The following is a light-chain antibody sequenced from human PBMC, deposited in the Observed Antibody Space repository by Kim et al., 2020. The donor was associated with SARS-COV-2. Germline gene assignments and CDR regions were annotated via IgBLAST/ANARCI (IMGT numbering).Light chain of an antibody. J-gene: IGLJ2*01. CDR3: NSRDSNNNVV. CDR2: GKN. CDR1: SPRSYY. V-gene: IGLV3-19*01. Sequence: VALGKTVRITCQGDSPRSYYATWYQQKPGQAPILVIYGKNNRPSGIPDRFSGSSSGNTASLTITGTQAGDEADYYCNSRDSNNNVVFGGGTQLTVL.